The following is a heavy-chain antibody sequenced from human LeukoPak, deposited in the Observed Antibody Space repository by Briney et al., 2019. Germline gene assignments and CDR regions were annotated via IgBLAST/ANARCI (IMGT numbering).Heavy chain of an antibody. CDR1: GFTLSSYA. Sequence: PGGSLRLSCSASGFTLSSYAMHWVRQAPGKGLEYVSSISSNGGSTYYADSVKGRFTISRDNSKNTLYLQMSSLRAEDTAVYYCVKRRLVKLTAFDYWGQGTLVTVSS. CDR2: ISSNGGST. J-gene: IGHJ4*02. D-gene: IGHD3-9*01. CDR3: VKRRLVKLTAFDY. V-gene: IGHV3-64D*06.